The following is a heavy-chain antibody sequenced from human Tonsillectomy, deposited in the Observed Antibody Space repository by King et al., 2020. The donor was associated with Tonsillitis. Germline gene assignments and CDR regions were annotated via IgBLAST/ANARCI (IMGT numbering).Heavy chain of an antibody. CDR3: ARRNAGYCSSTSCETWYFDL. CDR2: IYHSGST. J-gene: IGHJ2*01. V-gene: IGHV4-59*01. CDR1: GGSISSYY. D-gene: IGHD2-2*01. Sequence: QLQESGPGLVKPSDTLSLTCTVSGGSISSYYWSWIRQPPGKGLEWIWYIYHSGSTNYNPSLKGRVTISVDTSKNQFSLKLRSATAADTAVYYCARRNAGYCSSTSCETWYFDLWGRGTLVTVSS.